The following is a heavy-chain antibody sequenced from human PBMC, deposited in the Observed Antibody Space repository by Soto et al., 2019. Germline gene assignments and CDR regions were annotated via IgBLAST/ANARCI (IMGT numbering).Heavy chain of an antibody. J-gene: IGHJ4*02. Sequence: QVQLVQSGAEVKKPGASVKVSCKASGYTFTSYGISWVRQAPGQGLEWMGWISAYNGNTKYAQKPQGRGTMTTDTSTSTAYVELRSLRSDDTAVYYCARALAVALIDYWGQGTLVTVSS. CDR2: ISAYNGNT. CDR1: GYTFTSYG. CDR3: ARALAVALIDY. V-gene: IGHV1-18*01. D-gene: IGHD6-19*01.